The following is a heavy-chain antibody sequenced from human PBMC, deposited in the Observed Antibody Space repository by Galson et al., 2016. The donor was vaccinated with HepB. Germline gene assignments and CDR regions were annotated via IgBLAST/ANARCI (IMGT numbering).Heavy chain of an antibody. CDR3: ARGYVATIGDY. CDR1: GFIFNSHT. D-gene: IGHD5-12*01. V-gene: IGHV3-30*03. CDR2: ISHDGING. J-gene: IGHJ4*02. Sequence: SLRLSCAASGFIFNSHTMHWVRQETPGKGLEWVASISHDGINGKYADSVQGRFTISRDNSENTAYLHMNGLRVEDTAVYYCARGYVATIGDYWGQGTLVTVSS.